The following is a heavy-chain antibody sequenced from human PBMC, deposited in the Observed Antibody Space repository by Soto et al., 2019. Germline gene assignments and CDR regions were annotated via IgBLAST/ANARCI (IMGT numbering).Heavy chain of an antibody. CDR3: AHRVLRTVFGLVTTTASYFDF. CDR1: GFSLTTSGVG. V-gene: IGHV2-5*02. Sequence: QITLNESGPTVVRPTETLTLTCRFSGFSLTTSGVGVGWIRQSPGKAPEWLALIYWDDDKRYSASLKSRLTITKDTSKNQVVLTVSDLDPTHTATYYCAHRVLRTVFGLVTTTASYFDFWGQGTPVAVSS. D-gene: IGHD3-3*01. J-gene: IGHJ4*02. CDR2: IYWDDDK.